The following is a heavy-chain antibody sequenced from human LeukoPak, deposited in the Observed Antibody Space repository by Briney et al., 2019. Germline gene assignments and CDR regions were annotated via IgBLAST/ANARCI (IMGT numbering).Heavy chain of an antibody. J-gene: IGHJ4*02. Sequence: GGSLRLSCAASGFTFSSYWMNWARQAPGKGLEWVASINHNGNVNYYVDSVKGRFTISRDNAKNTLYLQMNSLRAEDTAVYYCASSTLGYWGQGTLVTVSS. CDR1: GFTFSSYW. D-gene: IGHD3-16*01. CDR3: ASSTLGY. CDR2: INHNGNVN. V-gene: IGHV3-7*01.